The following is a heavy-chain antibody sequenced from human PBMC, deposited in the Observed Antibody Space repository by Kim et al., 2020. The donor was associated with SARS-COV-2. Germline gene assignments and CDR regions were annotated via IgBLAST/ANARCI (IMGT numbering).Heavy chain of an antibody. D-gene: IGHD2-15*01. Sequence: GGSLRLSCAASGFTFGDYAMHWVRQAPGKGLEWVSGISWNTGNIDYADSVKGRFTISRDNAKNSLYLQMNSLRAEDTALYYCAKDLHLKNIVVVVAAFDYWGQGTLVTVSS. V-gene: IGHV3-9*01. CDR3: AKDLHLKNIVVVVAAFDY. CDR2: ISWNTGNI. CDR1: GFTFGDYA. J-gene: IGHJ4*02.